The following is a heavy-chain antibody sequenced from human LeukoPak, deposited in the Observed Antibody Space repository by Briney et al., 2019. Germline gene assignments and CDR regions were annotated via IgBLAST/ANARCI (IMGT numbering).Heavy chain of an antibody. D-gene: IGHD6-13*01. J-gene: IGHJ4*02. V-gene: IGHV3-21*01. CDR2: ISSSSSSI. Sequence: GGSLRLSCAASGFTFSSYSMNWVRQAPGKGLECVSSISSSSSSIYYADSVKGRFTISRDDAKNSLYLQMNSLRAEDTAVYYCARTATDTGEFDYWGQRTLVTVSS. CDR3: ARTATDTGEFDY. CDR1: GFTFSSYS.